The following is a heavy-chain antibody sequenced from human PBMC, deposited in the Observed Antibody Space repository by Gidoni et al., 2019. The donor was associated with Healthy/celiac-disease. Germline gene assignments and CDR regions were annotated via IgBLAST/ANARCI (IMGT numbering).Heavy chain of an antibody. V-gene: IGHV1-18*01. Sequence: QVQLVQSGAEVKKPGASVKVSCKASGYTFTCYGISWVRQAPGQGLEWMGWISAYNGNTNYAQKLQGRVTMTTDTSTSTAYMELRSLRSDDTAVYYCARDVDVVVPAASFDYWGQGTLVTVSS. J-gene: IGHJ4*02. D-gene: IGHD2-2*01. CDR1: GYTFTCYG. CDR2: ISAYNGNT. CDR3: ARDVDVVVPAASFDY.